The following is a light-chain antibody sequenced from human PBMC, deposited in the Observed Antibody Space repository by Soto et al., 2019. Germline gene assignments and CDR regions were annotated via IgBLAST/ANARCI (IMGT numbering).Light chain of an antibody. CDR2: GAS. Sequence: EMVLTQSPATLSVSPGERATLSCRASQTVTTDLAWYQQKPGQAPRLVIHGASTRATDFPARFSGSGSGTELTLTISSLQYEEIAVYYCHQYYTWPRTFGQGTKVDNK. CDR1: QTVTTD. CDR3: HQYYTWPRT. V-gene: IGKV3-15*01. J-gene: IGKJ1*01.